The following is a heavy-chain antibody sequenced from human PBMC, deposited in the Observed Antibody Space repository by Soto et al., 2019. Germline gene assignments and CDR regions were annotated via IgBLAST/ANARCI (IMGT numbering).Heavy chain of an antibody. J-gene: IGHJ6*02. V-gene: IGHV6-1*01. CDR1: GDSVSSNSAA. Sequence: SQTLSLTCAISGDSVSSNSAAWNWIRQSQSRGIEWLGRTYYRSKWYNDYAVSVKSRITINPDTSKNQFSLQLNSVSPEDTAVYYCARDPGSSIYYYYYGMDVWGQGTTVTVSS. D-gene: IGHD1-26*01. CDR2: TYYRSKWYN. CDR3: ARDPGSSIYYYYYGMDV.